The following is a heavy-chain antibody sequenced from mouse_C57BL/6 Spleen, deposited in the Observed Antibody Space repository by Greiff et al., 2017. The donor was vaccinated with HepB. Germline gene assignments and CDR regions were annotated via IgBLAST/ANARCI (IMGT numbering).Heavy chain of an antibody. CDR3: AKAIMGRHYYGSSPYAMDY. J-gene: IGHJ4*01. D-gene: IGHD1-1*01. CDR2: IYPGDGDT. V-gene: IGHV1-80*01. CDR1: GYAFSSYW. Sequence: VQLQQSGAELVKPGASVKISCKASGYAFSSYWMNWVKQRPGKGLEWIGQIYPGDGDTNYNGKFKGKATLTADKSSSTAYMLLSSLTAEDSAVYFCAKAIMGRHYYGSSPYAMDYWGQGTSVTVSS.